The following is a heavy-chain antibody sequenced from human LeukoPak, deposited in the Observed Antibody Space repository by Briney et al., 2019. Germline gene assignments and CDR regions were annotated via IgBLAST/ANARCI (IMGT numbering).Heavy chain of an antibody. CDR3: ARQNYGSGTQLDY. J-gene: IGHJ4*02. Sequence: SGTLSLTCTVSGGSISSSSYYWGWTRQPPGKGLEWIGSIYYSGSTYYNPSLKSRVTISVDTSKNQFSLKLSSVTAADTAVYYCARQNYGSGTQLDYWGQGTLVTVSS. CDR1: GGSISSSSYY. V-gene: IGHV4-39*01. CDR2: IYYSGST. D-gene: IGHD3-10*01.